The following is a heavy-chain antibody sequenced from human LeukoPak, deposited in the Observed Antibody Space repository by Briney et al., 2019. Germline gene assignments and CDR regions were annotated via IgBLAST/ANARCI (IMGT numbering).Heavy chain of an antibody. CDR2: IYTSGST. D-gene: IGHD3-10*01. Sequence: SETLSLTCTVSGGSISSGSYYWSWIRQPAGKGLEWIGRIYTSGSTNYNPSLKSRVTISVDTSKNQFSLKLSSVTAADTAVYYCARGAYYGSGVSFDYWGQGTLVTVSS. CDR3: ARGAYYGSGVSFDY. V-gene: IGHV4-61*02. CDR1: GGSISSGSYY. J-gene: IGHJ4*02.